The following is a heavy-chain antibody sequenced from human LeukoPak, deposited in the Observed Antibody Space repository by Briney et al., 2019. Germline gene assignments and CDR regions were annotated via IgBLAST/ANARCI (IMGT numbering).Heavy chain of an antibody. CDR1: GDSVSSISAA. J-gene: IGHJ3*02. D-gene: IGHD3-22*01. CDR3: ARVVGYDSSGYPGAFDI. V-gene: IGHV6-1*01. CDR2: TYYRYKWYN. Sequence: PSETLSLTCAISGDSVSSISAAWNSIRQSPSRGLEWQGRTYYRYKWYNDYAVSVKSRITINPDTSKNQFSLQLNSVTPEDTAVYYCARVVGYDSSGYPGAFDIWGQGTMVTVSS.